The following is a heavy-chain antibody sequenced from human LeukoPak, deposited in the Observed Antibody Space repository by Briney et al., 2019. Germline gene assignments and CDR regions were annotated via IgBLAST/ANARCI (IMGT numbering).Heavy chain of an antibody. D-gene: IGHD3-3*01. J-gene: IGHJ6*02. V-gene: IGHV4-59*12. CDR1: GGSISTYY. CDR3: ARSLVTIFGVVVPGYYGMDV. CDR2: IYYRGST. Sequence: SETLSLTCTVSGGSISTYYWSWIRQPPGKGLEWIGYIYYRGSTNYNPSLKSRVTISVDTSKNQFSLKLSSVTAADTAVYYCARSLVTIFGVVVPGYYGMDVWGQGTTVTVSS.